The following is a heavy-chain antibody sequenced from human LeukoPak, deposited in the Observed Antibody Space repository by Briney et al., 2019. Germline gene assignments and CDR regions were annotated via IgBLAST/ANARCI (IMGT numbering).Heavy chain of an antibody. J-gene: IGHJ4*02. CDR3: ARLRSGRDDY. D-gene: IGHD1-1*01. Sequence: GGSLRLSCAASGFPFSDYYMTWMRQAPGKGLECISYITSSGGYTSYADSVKGRSTISRDNAKNSLYLQMSSLRAEDTAVYYCARLRSGRDDYWGQGTQVTVSS. V-gene: IGHV3-11*06. CDR1: GFPFSDYY. CDR2: ITSSGGYT.